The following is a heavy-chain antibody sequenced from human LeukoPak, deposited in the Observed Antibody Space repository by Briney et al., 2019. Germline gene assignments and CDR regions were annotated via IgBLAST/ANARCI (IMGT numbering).Heavy chain of an antibody. CDR2: INPNSGGT. CDR1: GYSFNDKY. CDR3: ARAGGRSWFDP. Sequence: ASVKVSCKASGYSFNDKYLHWVRQAPGQGLEWMGSINPNSGGTNYAQKFQGRVTMTTDTSMSTAYMESSRLTSDDTAVYYCARAGGRSWFDPWGQGTLVTVSS. V-gene: IGHV1-2*02. J-gene: IGHJ5*02.